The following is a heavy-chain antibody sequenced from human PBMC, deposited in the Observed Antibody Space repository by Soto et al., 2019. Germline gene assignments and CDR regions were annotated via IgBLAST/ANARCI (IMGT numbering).Heavy chain of an antibody. Sequence: QVPLVESGGGLVKPGGSLRLSCAASGFNFSVSYMSWLRQAPGKGLEWVSFISSSGTYTTHANSVNGRFTMARDNAKNSEYLQISSLRAEDTAVYYCARGDTVFDYWCQGALVTVSS. J-gene: IGHJ4*02. CDR2: ISSSGTYT. CDR3: ARGDTVFDY. CDR1: GFNFSVSY. D-gene: IGHD4-17*01. V-gene: IGHV3-11*05.